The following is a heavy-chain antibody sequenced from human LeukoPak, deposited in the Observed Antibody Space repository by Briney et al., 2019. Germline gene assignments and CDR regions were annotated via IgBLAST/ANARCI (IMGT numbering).Heavy chain of an antibody. J-gene: IGHJ4*02. CDR1: GFTFSSYG. D-gene: IGHD4-17*01. CDR3: TKGDGDYGY. V-gene: IGHV3-30*18. Sequence: GGSLRLSCAASGFTFSSYGMHWVRQAPGKGLEWVAVISYDGSNKYYADSVKGRFTISRDNSKNTLYLQMNSLRAEDTAVYYCTKGDGDYGYWGQGTPVTVSS. CDR2: ISYDGSNK.